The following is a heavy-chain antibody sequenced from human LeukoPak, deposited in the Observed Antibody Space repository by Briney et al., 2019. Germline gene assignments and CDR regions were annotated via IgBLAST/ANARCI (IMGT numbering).Heavy chain of an antibody. V-gene: IGHV1-2*02. D-gene: IGHD3-10*01. CDR1: GYTFTGYY. CDR2: INPNSGGT. CDR3: AREDVGEPTRLYYYYGMDV. Sequence: GSVKVSCKASGYTFTGYYMHWVRQAPGQGLEWMGWINPNSGGTNYAQKFQGRVTMTRDTSISTAYMELSRLRSYDTAVYYCAREDVGEPTRLYYYYGMDVWGQGTTVTVSS. J-gene: IGHJ6*02.